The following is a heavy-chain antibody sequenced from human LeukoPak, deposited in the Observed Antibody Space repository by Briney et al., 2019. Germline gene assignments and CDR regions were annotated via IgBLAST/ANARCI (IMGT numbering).Heavy chain of an antibody. Sequence: PSETLSLTCTVSGGSISSSSYYWGWIRQPPGKGLEWIGSIYYSGSTYYNPSLKSRVTISVDTSKNQFSLKLSSVTAADTAVYYCARADYYDSSGYYYFDYWGQGTLVTASS. CDR3: ARADYYDSSGYYYFDY. CDR2: IYYSGST. CDR1: GGSISSSSYY. J-gene: IGHJ4*02. D-gene: IGHD3-22*01. V-gene: IGHV4-39*07.